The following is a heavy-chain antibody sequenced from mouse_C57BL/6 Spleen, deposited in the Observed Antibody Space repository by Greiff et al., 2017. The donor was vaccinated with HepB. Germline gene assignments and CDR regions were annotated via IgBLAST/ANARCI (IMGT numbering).Heavy chain of an antibody. D-gene: IGHD1-1*01. V-gene: IGHV1-69*01. J-gene: IGHJ1*03. CDR2: IDPSDSYT. CDR1: GYTFTSYW. Sequence: QVHVKQPGAELVMPGASVKLSCKASGYTFTSYWMHWVKQRPGQGLEWIGEIDPSDSYTNYNQKFKGKSTLTVDKSSSTAYMQLSSLTSEDSAVYYCARSITTVVARYFDVWGTGTTVTVSS. CDR3: ARSITTVVARYFDV.